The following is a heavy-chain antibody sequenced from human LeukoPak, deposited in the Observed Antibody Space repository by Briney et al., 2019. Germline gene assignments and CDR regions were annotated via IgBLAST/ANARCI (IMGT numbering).Heavy chain of an antibody. J-gene: IGHJ4*02. Sequence: GGSLRLSCAASGFIVSSNHMNWVRQAPGKGLEWVSIIYSGGTIYYADSVKGRFTFSRDDSKNTVYLQMNNVRAEDTAVYYCARERPDSRFLDYWGQGTLVTVSS. CDR3: ARERPDSRFLDY. CDR2: IYSGGTI. V-gene: IGHV3-66*01. CDR1: GFIVSSNH. D-gene: IGHD1-14*01.